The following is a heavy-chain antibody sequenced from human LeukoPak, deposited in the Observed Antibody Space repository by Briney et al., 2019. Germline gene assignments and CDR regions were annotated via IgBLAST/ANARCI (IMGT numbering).Heavy chain of an antibody. Sequence: ASVKVSRKASGYTFTTHGIAWVRQAPGQGPEWMGWISAHNGNTNYAQSLQGRVTMTTDTSTNTAYMELRSLRSDDTAVYYCARDGYFDLWGRGTLVTVSS. CDR1: GYTFTTHG. CDR3: ARDGYFDL. CDR2: ISAHNGNT. V-gene: IGHV1-18*01. J-gene: IGHJ2*01.